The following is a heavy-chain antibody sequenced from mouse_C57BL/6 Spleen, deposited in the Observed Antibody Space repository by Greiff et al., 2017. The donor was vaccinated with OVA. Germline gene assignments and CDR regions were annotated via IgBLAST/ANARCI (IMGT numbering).Heavy chain of an antibody. V-gene: IGHV5-12*01. CDR1: GFTFSDYY. CDR2: ISNGGGST. CDR3: ARRGSGYGYFDV. D-gene: IGHD3-2*02. Sequence: EVQGVESGGGLVQPGGSLKLSCAASGFTFSDYYMYWVRQTPEKRLEWVAYISNGGGSTYYPDTVKGRFTISRDNAKNTLYLQMSRLKSEDTAMYYCARRGSGYGYFDVWGTGTTVTVSS. J-gene: IGHJ1*03.